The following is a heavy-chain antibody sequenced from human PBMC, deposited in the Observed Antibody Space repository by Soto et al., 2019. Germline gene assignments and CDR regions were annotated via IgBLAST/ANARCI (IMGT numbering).Heavy chain of an antibody. CDR3: ARDYGTTGTPGYYYYGMDV. CDR1: GFTFSSYA. J-gene: IGHJ6*02. D-gene: IGHD1-1*01. Sequence: GGSLRLSCAASGFTFSSYAMHWVRQAPGKGLEWVAVISYDGSNKYYADSVKGRFTISRDNSKNTLYLQMNSLRAEDTAVYYCARDYGTTGTPGYYYYGMDVWDQGTTVTVSS. V-gene: IGHV3-30-3*01. CDR2: ISYDGSNK.